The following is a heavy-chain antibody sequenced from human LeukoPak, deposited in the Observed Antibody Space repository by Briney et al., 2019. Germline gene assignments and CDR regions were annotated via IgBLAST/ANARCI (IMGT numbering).Heavy chain of an antibody. J-gene: IGHJ5*02. V-gene: IGHV3-49*03. CDR1: GFMFGVYA. CDR3: TRSPVRLNWFDP. Sequence: GGSLRLSCTASGFMFGVYAMNWFRQAPGKGLEWVSFIRSKVYGGTTEYAASVKGRFIISRDDSKSIAYLQMNSLKTEDTAVYYCTRSPVRLNWFDPWGQGTLVIVSS. CDR2: IRSKVYGGTT.